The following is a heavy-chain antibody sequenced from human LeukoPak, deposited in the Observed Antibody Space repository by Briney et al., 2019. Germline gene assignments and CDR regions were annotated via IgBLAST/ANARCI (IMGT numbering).Heavy chain of an antibody. CDR3: TTDTWYSAGH. V-gene: IGHV3-7*03. J-gene: IGHJ4*02. CDR1: GFTFTNYG. CDR2: IKKDGSEK. D-gene: IGHD2-15*01. Sequence: GGSLGLSCTTSGFTFTNYGINWVRQAPGKGLEWVAIIKKDGSEKYYVDSMKGRFTISRDNAKNSLFLQMNSLRAEDTAIYYCTTDTWYSAGHWGQGTLVTVSS.